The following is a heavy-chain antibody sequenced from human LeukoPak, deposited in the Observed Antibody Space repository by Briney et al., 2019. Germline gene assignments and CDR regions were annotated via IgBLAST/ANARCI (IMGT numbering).Heavy chain of an antibody. CDR3: ARVGCSSTSCYRGWDDAFDI. J-gene: IGHJ3*02. CDR2: IKQDGSEK. CDR1: GFTFSSYW. Sequence: GGSLRLSCAASGFTFSSYWMSWVRQAPGKGLEWVANIKQDGSEKYYVDPVKGRFTISRDNAKNSLYLQMNSLRAEDTAVYYCARVGCSSTSCYRGWDDAFDIWGQGTMVTVSS. D-gene: IGHD2-2*02. V-gene: IGHV3-7*01.